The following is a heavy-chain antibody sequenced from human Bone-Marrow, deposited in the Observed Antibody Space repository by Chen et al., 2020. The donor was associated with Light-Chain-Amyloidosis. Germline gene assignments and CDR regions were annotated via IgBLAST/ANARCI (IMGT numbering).Heavy chain of an antibody. CDR3: ARRRDGYNFDY. J-gene: IGHJ4*02. Sequence: EVQLEQSGPEVKKPGESLKISRKGSGYTFPNYWIGWVRQMPGKGLEWMGVIYPDDSDARYSPSFEGQGTISADKSITTAYLQWRSLKASGTAMYYCARRRDGYNFDYWGQGTLVTVSS. D-gene: IGHD5-12*01. CDR2: IYPDDSDA. CDR1: GYTFPNYW. V-gene: IGHV5-51*01.